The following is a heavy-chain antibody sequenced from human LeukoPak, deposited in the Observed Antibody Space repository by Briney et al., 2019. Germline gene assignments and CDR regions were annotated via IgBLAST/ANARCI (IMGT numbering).Heavy chain of an antibody. CDR1: GFTFSSYA. CDR2: ISGSGGST. V-gene: IGHV3-23*01. CDR3: AKDQTAIAAAGYAEYFQH. Sequence: PGRSLRLSCAASGFTFSSYAMSWVRQAPGKGLEWVSAISGSGGSTYYADSVKGRFTISRDNSKNTLYLQMNSLRAEDTAVYYCAKDQTAIAAAGYAEYFQHWGQGTLVTVSS. J-gene: IGHJ1*01. D-gene: IGHD6-13*01.